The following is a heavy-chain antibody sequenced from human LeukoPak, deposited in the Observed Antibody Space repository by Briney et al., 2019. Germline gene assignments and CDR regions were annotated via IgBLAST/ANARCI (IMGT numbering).Heavy chain of an antibody. Sequence: PSQTLSLTCSVSGGTITSGRYYWTWIRQYPEKGLEWIGYGYYSGSTHFKPSLKSRATISLDKSKNQFSLNLTSATAADTAVYYCARATYDLLTGFYLDSWGQGTLVTVSS. J-gene: IGHJ4*02. CDR2: GYYSGST. D-gene: IGHD3-9*01. CDR3: ARATYDLLTGFYLDS. V-gene: IGHV4-31*03. CDR1: GGTITSGRYY.